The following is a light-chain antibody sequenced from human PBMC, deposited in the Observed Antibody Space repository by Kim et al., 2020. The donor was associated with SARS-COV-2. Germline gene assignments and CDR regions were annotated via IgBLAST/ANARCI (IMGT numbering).Light chain of an antibody. CDR1: SSDVGGYNY. V-gene: IGLV2-14*03. Sequence: SITISCTGTSSDVGGYNYVSWYQQHPGKAPKLMIYDVSNRPSGVSNRFSGSKSGNPASLTISGLQAEDEADYYCSSYTSSSTLVVFGGGTQLTVL. CDR2: DVS. CDR3: SSYTSSSTLVV. J-gene: IGLJ2*01.